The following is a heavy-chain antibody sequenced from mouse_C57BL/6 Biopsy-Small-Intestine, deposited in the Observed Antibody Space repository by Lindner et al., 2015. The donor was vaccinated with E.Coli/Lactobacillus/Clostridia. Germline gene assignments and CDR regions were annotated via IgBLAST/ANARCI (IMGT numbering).Heavy chain of an antibody. CDR1: GFNIKDDY. J-gene: IGHJ4*01. CDR2: IDPENGDT. V-gene: IGHV14-4*01. Sequence: VQLQESGAELVRPGASAKLSCTASGFNIKDDYMHWVKQRPEQGLEWIGWIDPENGDTEYASKFQGKATITADTSSNTAYLQLSSLTSEDTAVYYCTQGLPMDYWGQGTSVTVSS. CDR3: TQGLPMDY. D-gene: IGHD2-2*01.